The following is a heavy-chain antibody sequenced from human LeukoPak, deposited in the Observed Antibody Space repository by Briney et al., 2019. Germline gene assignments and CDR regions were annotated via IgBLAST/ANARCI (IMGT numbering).Heavy chain of an antibody. CDR3: ATDSPETAAFDY. CDR1: GFTFDDYG. V-gene: IGHV3-20*04. Sequence: GGSLRLSCAASGFTFDDYGMSWVRQVPGKGLEWVSAIINWSGGSTGYADSVRGRFTISRDNAKNSLYLQMDSLRAEDTAVYYCATDSPETAAFDYWGQGTLVTVSS. CDR2: INWSGGST. J-gene: IGHJ4*02. D-gene: IGHD1-1*01.